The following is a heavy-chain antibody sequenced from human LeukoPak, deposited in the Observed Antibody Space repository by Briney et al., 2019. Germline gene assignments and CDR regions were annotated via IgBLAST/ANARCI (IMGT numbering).Heavy chain of an antibody. J-gene: IGHJ5*02. Sequence: ASVKVSCKASGYTFTSSDINWIRQATGQGLEWMGWTNPNTGDAGYAQNFRGRVTMTRSTSINTAYLEVSSLTFEDTAVHYCARSGYDILTGFYPGQSWGQGTLVTVSS. D-gene: IGHD3-9*01. CDR3: ARSGYDILTGFYPGQS. CDR2: TNPNTGDA. CDR1: GYTFTSSD. V-gene: IGHV1-8*02.